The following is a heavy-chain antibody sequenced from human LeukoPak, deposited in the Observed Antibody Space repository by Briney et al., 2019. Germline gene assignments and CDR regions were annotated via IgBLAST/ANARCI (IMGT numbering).Heavy chain of an antibody. CDR3: AKAREGYSPYYYFDY. CDR2: INYDGTST. V-gene: IGHV3-74*01. D-gene: IGHD5-24*01. CDR1: GFTFSSKTYW. J-gene: IGHJ4*02. Sequence: GGSLRLSCAASGFTFSSKTYWMHWVRQAPGKGLVWVSRINYDGTSTNYADSVKGRFTISRDNARDTLYLQMNSLRAEDTAVYYCAKAREGYSPYYYFDYWGQGTLVTVSS.